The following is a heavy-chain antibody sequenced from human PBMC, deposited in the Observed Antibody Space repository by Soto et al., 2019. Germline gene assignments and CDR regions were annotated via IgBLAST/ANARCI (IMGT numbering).Heavy chain of an antibody. J-gene: IGHJ5*02. V-gene: IGHV2-26*01. D-gene: IGHD1-20*01. CDR1: GFSLSNAGMG. Sequence: QVTLKESAPVLVKPTETLTLTCTVSGFSLSNAGMGVSWIRQPPGKALECLAHIVSNDEKRFRTSLKNRLTTSKDTVKSQVVLIMTTMDPVDSVTYYCAQTEGGGISRTPAGGFDDCGKGTLVTVSS. CDR2: IVSNDEK. CDR3: AQTEGGGISRTPAGGFDD.